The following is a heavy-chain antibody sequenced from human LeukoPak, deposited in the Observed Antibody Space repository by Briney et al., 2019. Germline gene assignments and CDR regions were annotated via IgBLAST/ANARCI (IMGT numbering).Heavy chain of an antibody. CDR2: IHRDGSST. D-gene: IGHD3-22*01. CDR1: GFTFSSYW. CDR3: AREGSSGYYGY. J-gene: IGHJ4*02. Sequence: PGGSLRLSCAASGFTFSSYWMHWVRQAPGKGLVWVSRIHRDGSSTNYADSVKGRFTISRDNSKNMLYLQMNSLRAEDTAVYYCAREGSSGYYGYWGQGTLVTVSS. V-gene: IGHV3-74*01.